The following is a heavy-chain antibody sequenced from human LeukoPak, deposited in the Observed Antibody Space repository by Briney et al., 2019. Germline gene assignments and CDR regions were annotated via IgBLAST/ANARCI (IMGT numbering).Heavy chain of an antibody. J-gene: IGHJ4*02. CDR3: AKHRMVRGVITDYYFDY. D-gene: IGHD3-10*01. CDR1: GFTFSSYA. V-gene: IGHV3-23*01. CDR2: ISGSGGST. Sequence: GGSLRLSCAASGFTFSSYAMSWVRQAPGKGLEWVSVISGSGGSTYCADSVKGRFTISRDNSKNTLYLQMNSLRAEDTAVYYCAKHRMVRGVITDYYFDYWGQGTLVTVSS.